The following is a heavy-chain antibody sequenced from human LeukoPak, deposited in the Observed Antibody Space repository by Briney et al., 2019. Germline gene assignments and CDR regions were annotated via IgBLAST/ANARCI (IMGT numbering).Heavy chain of an antibody. D-gene: IGHD3-10*01. CDR3: AGPLWFGELTTGLTENDAFDI. Sequence: PGGSLRLSCAASGFTFSSYGMHWVRQAPGKGLEWVAFIRYDGSNKYYADSVKGRFTISRDNSKNTLYLQMNSLRAEDTAVYYCAGPLWFGELTTGLTENDAFDIWGQGTMVTVSS. V-gene: IGHV3-30*02. J-gene: IGHJ3*02. CDR2: IRYDGSNK. CDR1: GFTFSSYG.